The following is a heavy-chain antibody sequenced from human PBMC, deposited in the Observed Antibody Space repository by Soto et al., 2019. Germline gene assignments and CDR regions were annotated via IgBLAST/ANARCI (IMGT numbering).Heavy chain of an antibody. V-gene: IGHV3-23*01. Sequence: PGGSLRLSCAASGFTFSSYAMSWVRQAPGKGLEWVSAISGRGGSTYYADSVKGRFTISRDNSKNTLYLQMNSLRGEDTAVYYCAKSGRREKWLSRREYYYYYYGMDVWGQGTTGTVSS. D-gene: IGHD3-22*01. CDR2: ISGRGGST. J-gene: IGHJ6*02. CDR3: AKSGRREKWLSRREYYYYYYGMDV. CDR1: GFTFSSYA.